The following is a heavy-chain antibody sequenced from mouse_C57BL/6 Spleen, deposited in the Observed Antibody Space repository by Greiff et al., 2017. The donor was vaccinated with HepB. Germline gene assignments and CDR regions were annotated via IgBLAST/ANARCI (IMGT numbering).Heavy chain of an antibody. V-gene: IGHV5-4*03. D-gene: IGHD2-4*01. Sequence: EVMLVESGGGLVKPGGSLKLSCAASGFTFSSYAMSWVRQTPEKRLEWVATISDGGSYTYYPDNVKGRFTLSRDNAKNNRYLQMSHLRSEDTAMYYCARAEYDYGGFAYWGQGTLVTVSA. CDR3: ARAEYDYGGFAY. CDR2: ISDGGSYT. J-gene: IGHJ3*01. CDR1: GFTFSSYA.